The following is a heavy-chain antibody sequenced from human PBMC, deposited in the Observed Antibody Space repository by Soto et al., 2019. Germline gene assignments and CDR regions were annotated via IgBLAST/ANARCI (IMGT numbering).Heavy chain of an antibody. CDR3: ARLRGYSGYDLYYYGMDV. V-gene: IGHV4-59*08. Sequence: ETLSLTCTVSGGSISSYYWSWIRQPPGKGLEWIGYIYYSGSTNYNPSLKSRVTISVDTSKNQFSLKLSSVTAADTAVYYCARLRGYSGYDLYYYGMDVWGQGTTVTCSS. CDR2: IYYSGST. D-gene: IGHD5-12*01. CDR1: GGSISSYY. J-gene: IGHJ6*02.